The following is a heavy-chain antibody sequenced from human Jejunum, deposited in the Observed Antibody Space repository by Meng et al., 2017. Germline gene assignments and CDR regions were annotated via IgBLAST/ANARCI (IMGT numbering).Heavy chain of an antibody. CDR2: IKPDGRTT. CDR3: ARDWDWVVWDY. J-gene: IGHJ4*02. D-gene: IGHD3/OR15-3a*01. V-gene: IGHV3-74*01. CDR1: GFTFSTHS. Sequence: EWQLVESGGGLVQPGGSLTLSCAASGFTFSTHSMHWVRQAPGKGLVWVSQIKPDGRTTAYADSVKGRFTISRDNAKSTLYLEMNSLRAEDAAVYYCARDWDWVVWDYWGQGTLVTVSS.